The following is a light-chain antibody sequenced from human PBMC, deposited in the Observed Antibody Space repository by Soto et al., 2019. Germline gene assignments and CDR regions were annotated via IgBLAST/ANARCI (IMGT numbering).Light chain of an antibody. CDR3: SSYSDTNTCV. Sequence: QSALAQPPSASGSPGQAVTISCTGTSRDIGGYDFVSWYQVRPGEAPQLIIYNVNGRPSGVPRRFYGSKSGNTASLTVSGLQAVDEADYYCSSYSDTNTCVFGNGNKVTV. CDR2: NVN. J-gene: IGLJ1*01. CDR1: SRDIGGYDF. V-gene: IGLV2-8*01.